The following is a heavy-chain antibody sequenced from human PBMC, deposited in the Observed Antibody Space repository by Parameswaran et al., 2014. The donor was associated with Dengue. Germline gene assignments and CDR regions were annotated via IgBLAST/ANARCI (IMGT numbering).Heavy chain of an antibody. V-gene: IGHV2-26*01. D-gene: IGHD5-18*01. Sequence: WIRQPPGKALEWLAHIFSNDEKSYSTSLKSRPTISKDTSKSQVVLTMTNMDPVDTATYYCARNLWLYRFNDYWGQGTLVTVSS. CDR3: ARNLWLYRFNDY. CDR2: IFSNDEK. J-gene: IGHJ4*02.